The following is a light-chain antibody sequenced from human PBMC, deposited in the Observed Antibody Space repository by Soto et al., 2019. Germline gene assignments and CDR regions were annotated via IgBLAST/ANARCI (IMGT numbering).Light chain of an antibody. CDR3: QQRSNWPPLFT. Sequence: EIVLTQSPATLSLSPGERATLSCRASQSVSSYLAWYQQKPGQAPRLLIYDASNRATGIPARFSGSGSGTDFTLTISILETEDFAVYYCQQRSNWPPLFTFGPGTKVDIK. CDR1: QSVSSY. J-gene: IGKJ3*01. CDR2: DAS. V-gene: IGKV3-11*01.